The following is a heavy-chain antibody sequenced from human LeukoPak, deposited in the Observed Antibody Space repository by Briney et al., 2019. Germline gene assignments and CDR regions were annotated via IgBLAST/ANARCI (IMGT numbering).Heavy chain of an antibody. CDR1: GGSTSSYY. CDR3: ARVQLGRRTNWFDP. Sequence: PSETLSLTCTVSGGSTSSYYWSWIRQPPGKGLEWIGYIYYSGSTNYNPSLKSRVTISVDTSKNQFSLKLSSVTAADTAVYYCARVQLGRRTNWFDPWGQGTLVTVSS. V-gene: IGHV4-59*01. CDR2: IYYSGST. D-gene: IGHD6-6*01. J-gene: IGHJ5*02.